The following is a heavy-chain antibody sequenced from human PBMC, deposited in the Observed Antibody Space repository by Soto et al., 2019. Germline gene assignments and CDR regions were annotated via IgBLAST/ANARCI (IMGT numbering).Heavy chain of an antibody. Sequence: GGSLRLSCAASGFTFSSYAMSWVRQAPGKGLEWVSAIGTSGDTYYPGSVKGRFTISRENAKNSLYLQMNSLRAEDTAVYYCARCSVWGYAFDIWGQGTMVTVSS. V-gene: IGHV3-13*01. D-gene: IGHD3-16*01. CDR3: ARCSVWGYAFDI. CDR1: GFTFSSYA. J-gene: IGHJ3*02. CDR2: IGTSGDT.